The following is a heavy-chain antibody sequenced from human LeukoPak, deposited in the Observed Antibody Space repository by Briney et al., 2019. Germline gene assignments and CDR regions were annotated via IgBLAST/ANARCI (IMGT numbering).Heavy chain of an antibody. CDR3: TTFIVATTVDY. CDR1: GFTFIDSG. D-gene: IGHD5-12*01. Sequence: GGSLRLPCAASGFTFIDSGIHWVRQASGKGLEWVGRIRSKVNNYATAYAASVKGRFTVSRDDSKNTAYLQMSSLKIEDTAVYYCTTFIVATTVDYWGQGIPVTVSS. J-gene: IGHJ4*02. CDR2: IRSKVNNYAT. V-gene: IGHV3-73*01.